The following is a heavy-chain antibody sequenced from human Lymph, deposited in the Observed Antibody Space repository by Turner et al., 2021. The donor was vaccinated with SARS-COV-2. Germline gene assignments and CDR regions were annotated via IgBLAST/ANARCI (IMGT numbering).Heavy chain of an antibody. J-gene: IGHJ5*02. CDR2: IYYSGST. Sequence: QLQLQESGPGLVKPSETLSLTCTVSCGSISSSSYYWGWIRQPPGKGLEWIGSIYYSGSTYYNPSLKSRVTISVDTSKKQFSLKLSSVTAADTAVYYCARRGYSYGSGEFPWGQGTLVTVSS. D-gene: IGHD5-18*01. V-gene: IGHV4-39*01. CDR3: ARRGYSYGSGEFP. CDR1: CGSISSSSYY.